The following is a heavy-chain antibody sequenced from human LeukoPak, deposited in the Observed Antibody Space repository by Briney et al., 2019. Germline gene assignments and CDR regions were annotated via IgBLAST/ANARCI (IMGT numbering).Heavy chain of an antibody. V-gene: IGHV3-48*01. D-gene: IGHD3-10*02. Sequence: TGGSLRLSCAASGFTFSSYSMNWVRQARGKGLEWVSYISSSSSTIYYADSVKGRFTISRGNAKNSLYLQMNSLRAEDTAVYYCARVVVRGDDYWGQGTLVTVSS. J-gene: IGHJ4*02. CDR2: ISSSSSTI. CDR3: ARVVVRGDDY. CDR1: GFTFSSYS.